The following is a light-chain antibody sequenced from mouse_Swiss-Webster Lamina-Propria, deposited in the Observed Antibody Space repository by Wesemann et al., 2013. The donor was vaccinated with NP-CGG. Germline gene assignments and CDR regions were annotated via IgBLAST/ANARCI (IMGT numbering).Light chain of an antibody. CDR3: QQGQSYPYT. CDR2: KAS. J-gene: IGKJ2*01. CDR1: QNINVW. V-gene: IGKV15-103*01. Sequence: IQMNQSPSSLSASLGDTITITCHASQNINVWLSWYQQKPGNIPKLLIYKASNLHTGVPSRFSGSGSGTGFTLTISSLQPEDIATYYCQQGQSYPYTFGGGDQAGNKT.